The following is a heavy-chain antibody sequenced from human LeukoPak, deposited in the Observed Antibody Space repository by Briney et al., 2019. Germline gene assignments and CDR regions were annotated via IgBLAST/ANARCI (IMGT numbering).Heavy chain of an antibody. Sequence: PGGSLRLSCAASGFTFSYYYMSWIRQAPGKGLEWVSYISSSGGTKFYADAVKGRFTISRDNVKNSYLQLNSLRAEDTAVYYCARDGHAHGHGSPHYWGQGTLVTVSS. D-gene: IGHD3-10*01. CDR3: ARDGHAHGHGSPHY. V-gene: IGHV3-11*01. CDR1: GFTFSYYY. CDR2: ISSSGGTK. J-gene: IGHJ4*02.